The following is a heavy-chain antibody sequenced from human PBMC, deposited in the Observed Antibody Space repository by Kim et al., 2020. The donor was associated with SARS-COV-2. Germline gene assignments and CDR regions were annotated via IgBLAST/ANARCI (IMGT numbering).Heavy chain of an antibody. D-gene: IGHD6-19*01. V-gene: IGHV4-34*01. CDR1: GGSFSGYY. CDR3: ASRIAVAGIGAVLGWFDP. CDR2: INHSGST. Sequence: SETLSLTCAVYGGSFSGYYWSWIRQPPGKGLEWIGEINHSGSTNYNPSLKSRVTISVDTSKNQFSLKLSSVTAADTAVYYCASRIAVAGIGAVLGWFDP. J-gene: IGHJ5*02.